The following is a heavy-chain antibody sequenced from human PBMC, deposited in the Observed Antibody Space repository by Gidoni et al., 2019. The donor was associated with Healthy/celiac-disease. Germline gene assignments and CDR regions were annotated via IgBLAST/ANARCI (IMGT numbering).Heavy chain of an antibody. CDR2: ISGSGGST. CDR3: AKEHVLVLYFDY. V-gene: IGHV3-23*01. D-gene: IGHD2-15*01. CDR1: GFTFSSYS. J-gene: IGHJ4*02. Sequence: EVPLLESGGGLVQPGGSLRLSCAASGFTFSSYSMSWVRQAPGKGLEWVAAISGSGGSTYYADSVKGRFTISRDNSKNTLYLQMNSLRAEDTAVYYCAKEHVLVLYFDYWGQGTLVTVSS.